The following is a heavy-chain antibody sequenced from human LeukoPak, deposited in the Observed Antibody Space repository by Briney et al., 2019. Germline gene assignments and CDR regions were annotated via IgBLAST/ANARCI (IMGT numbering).Heavy chain of an antibody. D-gene: IGHD3-9*01. CDR2: ISGSGGST. J-gene: IGHJ5*02. Sequence: GGSLRLSCAASGFTFSSYAMSWVRQAPGKGLEWVSAISGSGGSTYYADSVKGRFTISRDNSKNTLYLQMNSLRAEDTAVYYCAKVRGRRYYDMLTGPYWFDPWGQGTLVTVSS. V-gene: IGHV3-23*01. CDR3: AKVRGRRYYDMLTGPYWFDP. CDR1: GFTFSSYA.